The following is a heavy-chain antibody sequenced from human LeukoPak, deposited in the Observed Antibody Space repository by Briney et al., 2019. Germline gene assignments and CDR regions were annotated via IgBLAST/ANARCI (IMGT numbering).Heavy chain of an antibody. CDR1: GYTFTDYY. V-gene: IGHV1-2*02. D-gene: IGHD2-15*01. CDR3: ARGQGEGYCSGGSCYLGY. CDR2: INPKSGDT. Sequence: ASVTVSCKASGYTFTDYYMHWVRQAPGQGGEWMGWINPKSGDTNYAQKLQGRVTMTTDTSTSTDYMELRSLRSDDTAVYYCARGQGEGYCSGGSCYLGYWGQGTLVTVSS. J-gene: IGHJ4*02.